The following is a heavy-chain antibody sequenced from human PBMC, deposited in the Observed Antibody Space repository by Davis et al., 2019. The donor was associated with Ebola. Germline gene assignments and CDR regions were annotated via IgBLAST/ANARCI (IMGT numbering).Heavy chain of an antibody. CDR1: GFTFSDYY. J-gene: IGHJ4*02. D-gene: IGHD1-26*01. CDR3: ARVLPIVGAFGD. Sequence: GESLKISCVGSGFTFSDYYMSWIRQAPGRGLEWVSFISGSATAVSYADSVRGRFTISRDNAKNSLYLQMNSLRAEDTAVYYCARVLPIVGAFGDWGQGTLVTVSS. V-gene: IGHV3-11*04. CDR2: ISGSATAV.